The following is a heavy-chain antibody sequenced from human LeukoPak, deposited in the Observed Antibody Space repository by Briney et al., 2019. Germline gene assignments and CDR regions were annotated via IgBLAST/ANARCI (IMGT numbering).Heavy chain of an antibody. CDR2: IRYDGSNK. J-gene: IGHJ1*01. Sequence: PGGSLRLSCAASGFTFSSYGMHWVRQAPGKGLEWVALIRYDGSNKYYADSVKGRFTISRDNSKNTLYLQMNSLRAEETAVYDCAKDGSGSYYSDEYFQHWGQGTLVTVSS. CDR3: AKDGSGSYYSDEYFQH. CDR1: GFTFSSYG. D-gene: IGHD3-10*01. V-gene: IGHV3-30*02.